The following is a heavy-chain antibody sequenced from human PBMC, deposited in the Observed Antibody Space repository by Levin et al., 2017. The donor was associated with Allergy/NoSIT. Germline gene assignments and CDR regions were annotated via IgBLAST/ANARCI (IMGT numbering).Heavy chain of an antibody. CDR1: GFTFSSYA. Sequence: LSLTCAASGFTFSSYAMSWVRQAPGKGLEWVSGIHDSGRYTYYADSVKGRFTISRDNSKNTLYLQMNSPGVEDTALYFCAKFTRPGCVYDSSDSYDMWGQVTMVTVSS. CDR3: AKFTRPGCVYDSSDSYDM. J-gene: IGHJ3*02. CDR2: IHDSGRYT. V-gene: IGHV3-23*01. D-gene: IGHD3-22*01.